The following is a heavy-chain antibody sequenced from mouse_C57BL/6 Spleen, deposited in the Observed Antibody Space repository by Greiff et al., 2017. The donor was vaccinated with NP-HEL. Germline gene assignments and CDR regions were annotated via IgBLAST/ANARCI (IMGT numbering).Heavy chain of an antibody. CDR1: GFTFSSYA. CDR2: ISSGGDYI. V-gene: IGHV5-9-1*02. J-gene: IGHJ4*01. CDR3: TRGHGNYLYYAMDY. Sequence: EVHLVESGEGLVKPGGSLKLSCAASGFTFSSYAMSWVRQTPEKRLEWVAYISSGGDYIYYADTVKGRFTISRDNARNTLYLQMSSLKSEDTAMYYCTRGHGNYLYYAMDYWGQGTSVTVSS. D-gene: IGHD2-1*01.